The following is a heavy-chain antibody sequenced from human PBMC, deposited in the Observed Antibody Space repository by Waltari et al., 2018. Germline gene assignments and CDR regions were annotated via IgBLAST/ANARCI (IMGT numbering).Heavy chain of an antibody. CDR2: IYLGWTS. CDR3: ARAVGSGDFYYMDV. D-gene: IGHD2-2*01. Sequence: QVQVQEPGPGLVKPSETLSLTCRVAGGSVRSVSSYWTWIRRPPGKGLDWIGYIYLGWTSKYHPSLKSRVTMSLDTSKNEVSLRLSSVTADDTAVYYCARAVGSGDFYYMDVWGNGTTVTVSS. CDR1: GGSVRSVSSY. J-gene: IGHJ6*03. V-gene: IGHV4-61*01.